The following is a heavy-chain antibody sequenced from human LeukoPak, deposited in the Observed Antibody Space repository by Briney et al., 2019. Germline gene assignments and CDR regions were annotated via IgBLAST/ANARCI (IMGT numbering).Heavy chain of an antibody. CDR1: GFTFSSYG. CDR3: ARADGSYYAGYFDY. CDR2: IWYDGSNK. D-gene: IGHD1-26*01. J-gene: IGHJ4*02. Sequence: PGGSLRLSCAASGFTFSSYGMHWVRQAPGKGLEWVAVIWYDGSNKYYADSVKGRFTVSRDNSKNTLYLQMNSLRAEDTAVYYCARADGSYYAGYFDYWGQGTLVTVSS. V-gene: IGHV3-33*01.